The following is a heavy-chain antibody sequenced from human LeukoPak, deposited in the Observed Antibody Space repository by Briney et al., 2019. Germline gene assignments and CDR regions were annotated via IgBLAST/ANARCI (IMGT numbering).Heavy chain of an antibody. CDR2: ISYDGSNK. J-gene: IGHJ6*02. CDR3: ARDKDIVVVPVAIGSYYYGMDV. D-gene: IGHD2-2*02. Sequence: PGGSLRLSCAASGFTFSSHAMHWVRQAPGKGLEWVAVISYDGSNKYYADSVKGRFTISRDNSKNTLYLQMNSLRAEDTAVYSCARDKDIVVVPVAIGSYYYGMDVWGQRTTVTVSS. V-gene: IGHV3-30-3*01. CDR1: GFTFSSHA.